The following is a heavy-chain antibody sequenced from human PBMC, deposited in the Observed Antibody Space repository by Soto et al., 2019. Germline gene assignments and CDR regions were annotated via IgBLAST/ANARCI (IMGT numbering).Heavy chain of an antibody. D-gene: IGHD4-17*01. Sequence: SVTLSLTCAVSGGNIISGGYSCNWIQKPPGKGLEWIGYIYHSGSTYYNPSLKSRVTISVDRSKNQFSLKLSSVTAADTAVYYCARGVTTVTTFDYWGQGTLVTVSS. CDR2: IYHSGST. CDR1: GGNIISGGYS. J-gene: IGHJ4*02. V-gene: IGHV4-30-2*01. CDR3: ARGVTTVTTFDY.